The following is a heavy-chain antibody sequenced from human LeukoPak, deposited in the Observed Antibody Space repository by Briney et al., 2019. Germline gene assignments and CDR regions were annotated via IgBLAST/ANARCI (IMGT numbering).Heavy chain of an antibody. Sequence: PGGSLRLSCAASGFTFSGYSMNWVRQAPGKGLEWVSVIYSGGSTYYADSVKGRFTISRDNSKNTLYLQMNSLRAEDTAVYYCARGMYYYDSSGYYYEYYFDYWGQGTLVTVSS. CDR1: GFTFSGYS. J-gene: IGHJ4*02. D-gene: IGHD3-22*01. V-gene: IGHV3-53*01. CDR3: ARGMYYYDSSGYYYEYYFDY. CDR2: IYSGGST.